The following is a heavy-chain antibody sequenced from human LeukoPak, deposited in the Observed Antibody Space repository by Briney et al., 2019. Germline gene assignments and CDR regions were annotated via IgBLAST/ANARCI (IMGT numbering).Heavy chain of an antibody. CDR3: AKGLYSSGWYYFDY. J-gene: IGHJ4*02. CDR2: ISGSGGST. V-gene: IGHV3-23*01. D-gene: IGHD6-19*01. Sequence: GGSLRLSCAASGFTFSSYAMSWVRQAPGKGLEWVSAISGSGGSTYYADSVKGRFTISRDNSKNTLYLQMNSLRAEDMAVYYCAKGLYSSGWYYFDYWGQGTLVTVSS. CDR1: GFTFSSYA.